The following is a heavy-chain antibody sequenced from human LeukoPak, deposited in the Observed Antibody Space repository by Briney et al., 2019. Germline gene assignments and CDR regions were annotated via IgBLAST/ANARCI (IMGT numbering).Heavy chain of an antibody. D-gene: IGHD5-18*01. CDR1: GGSINSYY. V-gene: IGHV4-4*08. J-gene: IGHJ4*02. Sequence: ASETLSLTCTVSGGSINSYYWSWIRQPPGKGLEWIGYIYNSETINYNPSLESRVTISADTSKNQFSLNLSSVTAADTAKYYCVRRGDSHSIFDYWGQGALVTVSS. CDR2: IYNSETI. CDR3: VRRGDSHSIFDY.